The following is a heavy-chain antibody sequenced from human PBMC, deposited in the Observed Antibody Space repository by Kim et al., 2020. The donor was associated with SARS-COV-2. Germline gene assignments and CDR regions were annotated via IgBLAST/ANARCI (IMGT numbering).Heavy chain of an antibody. Sequence: SETLSLTCTVSGDSISSGGYYWSWIRQHPGKGLEWIGYIYYSGSTYYNPSLKSRVTISVDTSKKQFFLKLSSVTAADTAVYYCAKSGFGESIRWFDPWGQGTLVTVSS. D-gene: IGHD3-10*01. CDR2: IYYSGST. CDR1: GDSISSGGYY. CDR3: AKSGFGESIRWFDP. V-gene: IGHV4-31*03. J-gene: IGHJ5*02.